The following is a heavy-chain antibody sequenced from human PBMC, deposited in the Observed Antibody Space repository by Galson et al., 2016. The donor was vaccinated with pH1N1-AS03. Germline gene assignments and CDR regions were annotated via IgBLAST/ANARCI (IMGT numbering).Heavy chain of an antibody. D-gene: IGHD5-12*01. CDR3: AVGGYISGTHGLDV. Sequence: SLRLSCAASGFTVTRNDMHWVRQATGKGLEWVSIIAATGPTHYADSVKGRFTISREIPQNSLYLQMDSLRADDPAVYYCAVGGYISGTHGLDVWGKGTTVTVSS. CDR2: IAATGPT. V-gene: IGHV3-13*01. CDR1: GFTVTRND. J-gene: IGHJ6*03.